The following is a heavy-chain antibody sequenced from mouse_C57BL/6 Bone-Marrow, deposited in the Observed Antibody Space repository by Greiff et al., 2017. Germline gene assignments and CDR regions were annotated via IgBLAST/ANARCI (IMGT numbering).Heavy chain of an antibody. J-gene: IGHJ1*03. CDR1: GYTFTSYW. CDR3: ARPRVPHWYFDV. CDR2: IDPNSGGT. Sequence: QVQLQQPGAELVKPGASVTLSCKASGYTFTSYWMHWVKQGPGRGLEWIGRIDPNSGGTKYNEKFKSKATLTVDKPSSTAYMQLSSLTSEDSAVYCCARPRVPHWYFDVWGTGTTGTVSS. D-gene: IGHD3-3*01. V-gene: IGHV1-72*01.